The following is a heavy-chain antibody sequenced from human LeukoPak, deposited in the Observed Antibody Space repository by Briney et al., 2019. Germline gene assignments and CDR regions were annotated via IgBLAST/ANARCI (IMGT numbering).Heavy chain of an antibody. V-gene: IGHV1-69*13. CDR1: GGTFSSYA. CDR3: LVGATVLPSKYYFDY. Sequence: VASVKVSCKASGGTFSSYAISWVRQAPGQGLEWMGGIIPIFGTANYAQKFQGRVTITADESTSTAYMELSSLRSEDTAVYYCLVGATVLPSKYYFDYWGQGTLVTVSS. J-gene: IGHJ4*02. CDR2: IIPIFGTA. D-gene: IGHD1-26*01.